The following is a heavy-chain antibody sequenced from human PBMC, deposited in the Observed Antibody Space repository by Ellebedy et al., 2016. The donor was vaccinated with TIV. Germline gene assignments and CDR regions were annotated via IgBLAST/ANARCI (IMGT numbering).Heavy chain of an antibody. D-gene: IGHD2-21*02. CDR1: GFTFSSYA. Sequence: GESLKISCAASGFTFSSYAMHWVRQAPGKGLEYVSAISSNGGSTYYADSVKGRFTISRDNSKNTLYLQMNSLRAEDTAVYYCARYCGGDCYWAEDAFDIWGQGTMVTVSS. V-gene: IGHV3-64*04. J-gene: IGHJ3*02. CDR2: ISSNGGST. CDR3: ARYCGGDCYWAEDAFDI.